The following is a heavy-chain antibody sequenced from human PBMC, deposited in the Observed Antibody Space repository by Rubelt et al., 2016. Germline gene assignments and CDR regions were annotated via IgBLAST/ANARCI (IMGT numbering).Heavy chain of an antibody. V-gene: IGHV4-34*01. Sequence: QVQLQQWGAGLLKPSETLSLTCAVYGGSFSGYYWSWIRQPPGKGLEWIGEINHSGSTNYNPSLKSRVTRSVDTSKNQFSLKLSSVTAADTAVYYCARLAAAERGDDYWGQGTLVTVSS. D-gene: IGHD6-13*01. CDR1: GGSFSGYY. J-gene: IGHJ4*02. CDR2: INHSGST. CDR3: ARLAAAERGDDY.